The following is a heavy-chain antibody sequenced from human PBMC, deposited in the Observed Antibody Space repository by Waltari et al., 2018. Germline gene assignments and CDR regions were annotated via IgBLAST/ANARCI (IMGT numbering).Heavy chain of an antibody. D-gene: IGHD6-13*01. CDR1: GGSIRDSY. V-gene: IGHV4-34*02. CDR2: VNHSGTT. CDR3: QQQLGRWFDP. J-gene: IGHJ5*02. Sequence: QMHLQQWGAGLLRPSETLSLTCTVYGGSIRDSYWSWIRQPPGKGLEWIGEVNHSGTTHYSPSIESRVTVSIDTSKNQFFLTLRSVTAADTAVYYCQQQLGRWFDPWGQGTLVTVSS.